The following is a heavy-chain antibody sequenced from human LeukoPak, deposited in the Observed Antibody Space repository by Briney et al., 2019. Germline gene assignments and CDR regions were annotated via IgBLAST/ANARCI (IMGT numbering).Heavy chain of an antibody. D-gene: IGHD5-12*01. J-gene: IGHJ4*02. Sequence: SETLSLTCTVSGGSISSYYWSWTRQPPGKGLEWIGYIYYSGSTNYNPSLKSRVTISVDTSKNQFSLKLSSVTAADTAVYYCARVRVDIVAFDYWGQGTLVTVSS. CDR3: ARVRVDIVAFDY. V-gene: IGHV4-59*01. CDR1: GGSISSYY. CDR2: IYYSGST.